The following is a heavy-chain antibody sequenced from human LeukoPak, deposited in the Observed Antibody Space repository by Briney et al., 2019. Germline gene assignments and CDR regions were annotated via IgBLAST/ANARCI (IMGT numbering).Heavy chain of an antibody. CDR2: IWYDGSNK. Sequence: PGGSLRLSCAASGFTFSSYGMHWVRQAPGKGLEWVAVIWYDGSNKYYADSVKGRFTISRDNSKNTLYLQMNSLRAEDTAVYYCARDRATYDFWSGYRYYYYMDVWGKGTTVTVSS. CDR1: GFTFSSYG. J-gene: IGHJ6*03. CDR3: ARDRATYDFWSGYRYYYYMDV. V-gene: IGHV3-33*01. D-gene: IGHD3-3*01.